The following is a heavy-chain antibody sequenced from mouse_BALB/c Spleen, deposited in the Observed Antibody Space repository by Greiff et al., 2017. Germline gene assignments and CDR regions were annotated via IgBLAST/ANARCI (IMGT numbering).Heavy chain of an antibody. Sequence: EVKVVESGGGLVQPGGSLRLSCATSGFTFTDYYMSWVRQPPGKALEWLGFIRNKANGYTTEYSASVNGRFTISRDNSQSILYLQMNTLRAEDSATYYCARVIHYYGYWYFDVWGAGTTVTVSS. CDR3: ARVIHYYGYWYFDV. D-gene: IGHD1-2*01. V-gene: IGHV7-3*02. CDR1: GFTFTDYY. J-gene: IGHJ1*01. CDR2: IRNKANGYTT.